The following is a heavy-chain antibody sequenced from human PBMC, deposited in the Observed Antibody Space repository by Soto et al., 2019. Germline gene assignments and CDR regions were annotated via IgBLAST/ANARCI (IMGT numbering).Heavy chain of an antibody. J-gene: IGHJ4*02. D-gene: IGHD2-15*01. CDR1: GGSISSYY. CDR2: IYYDGST. V-gene: IGHV4-59*08. Sequence: SETLSLTCSVSGGSISSYYWSWIRQPPGRGLEWIGYIYYDGSTNYNPSLKSRVTISVDTSKNQFSLKLSSVTAADTAVYYCARHREGVARVRDFDYWGQGTLVTVSS. CDR3: ARHREGVARVRDFDY.